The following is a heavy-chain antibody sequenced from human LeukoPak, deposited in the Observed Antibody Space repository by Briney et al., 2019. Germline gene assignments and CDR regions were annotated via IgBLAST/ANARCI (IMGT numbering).Heavy chain of an antibody. Sequence: SETLSLTCTVSGASISSYYWSWIRQPPGKGLEWIGEINHSGTTNYNPSLKSRVTISVDTSKNQFSLKLSSVTAADTAVYYCARGIAVAGGDYWGQGTLVTVSS. CDR1: GASISSYY. V-gene: IGHV4-34*01. D-gene: IGHD6-19*01. CDR3: ARGIAVAGGDY. CDR2: INHSGTT. J-gene: IGHJ4*02.